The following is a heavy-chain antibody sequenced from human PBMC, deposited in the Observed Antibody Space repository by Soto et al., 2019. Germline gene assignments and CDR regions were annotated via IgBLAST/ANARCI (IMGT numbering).Heavy chain of an antibody. CDR1: GPSISSTSYY. CDR3: ATMGIPARGLYYFDY. CDR2: ISYSRIA. V-gene: IGHV4-30-4*01. Sequence: SETLSLTCSVSGPSISSTSYYWSWILHPPGKGLEWIGLISYSRIAYYNASLKSPITITVYTSKNKFSLNLSFLTARATAVYYCATMGIPARGLYYFDYWGQGTLVTVSS. J-gene: IGHJ4*02. D-gene: IGHD2-21*01.